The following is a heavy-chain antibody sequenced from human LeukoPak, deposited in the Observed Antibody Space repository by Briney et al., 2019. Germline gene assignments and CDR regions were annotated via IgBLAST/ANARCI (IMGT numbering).Heavy chain of an antibody. CDR3: ARVRSVAFYYYYMDV. V-gene: IGHV4-34*01. CDR2: INHSGST. J-gene: IGHJ6*03. CDR1: DDSISSYY. Sequence: SETLSLTCTVSDDSISSYYWSWIRQPPGKGLEWIGEINHSGSTNYNPSLKSRVTISVDTSKNQFSLKLSSVTAADTAVYYCARVRSVAFYYYYMDVWGKGTTVTVSS. D-gene: IGHD2-15*01.